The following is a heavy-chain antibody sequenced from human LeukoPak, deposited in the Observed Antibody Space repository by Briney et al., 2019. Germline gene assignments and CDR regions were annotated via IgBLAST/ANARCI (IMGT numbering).Heavy chain of an antibody. D-gene: IGHD3-22*01. CDR3: ARERSSGYYYVSDS. V-gene: IGHV3-74*01. CDR1: GFTFSSYW. CDR2: INRDGSSA. J-gene: IGHJ4*02. Sequence: GGSLRLSCPASGFTFSSYWMHWVRQAPGKGLVWVSRINRDGSSANYADSVKGRFTISRDNAKNTLFLQMNSLRAEDTAVYYCARERSSGYYYVSDSWGQGTLVTVS.